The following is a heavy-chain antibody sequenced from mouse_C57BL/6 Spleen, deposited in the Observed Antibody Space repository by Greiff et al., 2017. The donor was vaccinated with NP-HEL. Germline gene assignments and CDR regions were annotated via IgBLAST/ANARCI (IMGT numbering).Heavy chain of an antibody. CDR3: ASFSTVVADYAMDY. CDR1: GYTFTSYW. CDR2: IHPNSGST. V-gene: IGHV1-64*01. D-gene: IGHD1-1*01. Sequence: QVQLQQPGAELVKPGASVKLSCKASGYTFTSYWMHWVKQRPGQGLEWIGMIHPNSGSTNYNEKFKSKATLTVDKSSSTAYMQLSSLTSEDSAVYYCASFSTVVADYAMDYWGQGTSVTVSS. J-gene: IGHJ4*01.